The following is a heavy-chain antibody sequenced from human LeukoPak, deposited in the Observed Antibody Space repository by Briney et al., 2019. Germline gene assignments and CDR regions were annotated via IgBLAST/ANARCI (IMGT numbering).Heavy chain of an antibody. V-gene: IGHV4-34*01. D-gene: IGHD2-15*01. Sequence: TTSETLSLTCAVYGGSFSGYYWSWIRQPPGKGLEWIGEINHSGSTNYNPSLKSRVTISVDKSKNQFSLKLSSVTAADTAVYYCARRSCSGGTCYESRGWFDSWGQGTLVTVSS. CDR2: INHSGST. CDR1: GGSFSGYY. CDR3: ARRSCSGGTCYESRGWFDS. J-gene: IGHJ5*01.